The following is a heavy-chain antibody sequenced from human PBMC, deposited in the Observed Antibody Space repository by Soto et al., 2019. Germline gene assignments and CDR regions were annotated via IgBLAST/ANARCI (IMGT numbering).Heavy chain of an antibody. Sequence: GGSLRLSCAASGFTLNNYYLSWVRQAPGKGLEWVGNIKGDGSDPHYVDSVKGRFTISRDNAENSIYLQMNSLKAEDTAMYYCARDPVTADWGQGTLVTVSS. V-gene: IGHV3-7*03. CDR3: ARDPVTAD. J-gene: IGHJ4*02. CDR2: IKGDGSDP. CDR1: GFTLNNYY.